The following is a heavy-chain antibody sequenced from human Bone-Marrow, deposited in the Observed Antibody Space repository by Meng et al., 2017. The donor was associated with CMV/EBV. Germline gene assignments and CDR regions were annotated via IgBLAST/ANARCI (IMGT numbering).Heavy chain of an antibody. CDR1: GYTFRTYD. V-gene: IGHV1-8*02. Sequence: ASVKVSCKASGYTFRTYDINWVRQATGQGLEWMGWMNTNNGNTGYAQKFQGRVSMTRDTSTSTAYMELTSLRSEGTAVYFCARTQIAVEAGGTKTKYYFYGLDAWGQGTTVTVSS. CDR3: ARTQIAVEAGGTKTKYYFYGLDA. CDR2: MNTNNGNT. J-gene: IGHJ6*02. D-gene: IGHD6-13*01.